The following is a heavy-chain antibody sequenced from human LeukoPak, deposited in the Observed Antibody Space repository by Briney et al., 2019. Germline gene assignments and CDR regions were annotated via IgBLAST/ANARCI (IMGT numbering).Heavy chain of an antibody. V-gene: IGHV4-34*01. CDR2: INHSGST. D-gene: IGHD2-2*01. Sequence: SETLSLTCAVSGGSISSGGYSWSWIRQPPGKGLEWIGEINHSGSTNYNPSLKSRVTISVDTSKNQFSLKLSSVTAADTAVYYCASSAWGLYQLPPSAWGQGTLVTVSS. CDR3: ASSAWGLYQLPPSA. J-gene: IGHJ4*02. CDR1: GGSISSGGYS.